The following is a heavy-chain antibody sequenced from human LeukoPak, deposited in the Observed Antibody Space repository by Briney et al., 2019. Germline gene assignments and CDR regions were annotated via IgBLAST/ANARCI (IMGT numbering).Heavy chain of an antibody. CDR2: IRFDGSNE. J-gene: IGHJ2*01. V-gene: IGHV3-30*02. CDR1: GFTFSSYS. CDR3: AISSGFDL. D-gene: IGHD1-26*01. Sequence: PGGSLRLSCAASGFTFSSYSMNWVRQAPGKGLEWVAFIRFDGSNENYADSVKGRFTISRDTSKNTLYLQMNSLRAEDTAVYYCAISSGFDLWGRGTLVTVSS.